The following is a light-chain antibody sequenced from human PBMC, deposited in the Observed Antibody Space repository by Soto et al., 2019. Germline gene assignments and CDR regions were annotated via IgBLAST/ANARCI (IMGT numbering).Light chain of an antibody. CDR3: QQGHNWPLT. V-gene: IGKV3-15*01. CDR2: SAS. Sequence: EIVMTQSPATLSVSPGERATLSCRASQSISTELAWYQQKPGQPPRLLIYSASTRATGVPARFTGSGSGSEFTITIRVLQSEDWGVYYCQQGHNWPLTFGQGTRLEI. CDR1: QSISTE. J-gene: IGKJ2*01.